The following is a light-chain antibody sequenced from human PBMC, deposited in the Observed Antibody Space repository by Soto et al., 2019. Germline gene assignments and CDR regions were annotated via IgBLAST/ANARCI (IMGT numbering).Light chain of an antibody. CDR3: QQYGSSSYT. V-gene: IGKV3-20*01. J-gene: IGKJ2*01. CDR1: QSVSSTY. CDR2: GAS. Sequence: EIVLTQSPGTLSLSPGERATLSCRASQSVSSTYLAWYQQNPGQAPRLLIYGASSRATGIPDRFSGSGAGTDFTLTISRLEPEDFAVYFCQQYGSSSYTFGQGTKLELK.